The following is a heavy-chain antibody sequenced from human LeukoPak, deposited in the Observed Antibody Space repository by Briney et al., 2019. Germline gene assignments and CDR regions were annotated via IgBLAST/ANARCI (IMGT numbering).Heavy chain of an antibody. Sequence: GGSLRLSCAASGFSFNDHTMHWVRQAPGKGLEWVSLISWDAGSTYYADSVKGRFTTSRDNSKNSLYLQMNSLRTEDTALYYCAKDARYCGATTCYLGGYYYYMDVWGKGTTVTVSS. V-gene: IGHV3-43*01. D-gene: IGHD2-2*01. CDR2: ISWDAGST. CDR3: AKDARYCGATTCYLGGYYYYMDV. CDR1: GFSFNDHT. J-gene: IGHJ6*03.